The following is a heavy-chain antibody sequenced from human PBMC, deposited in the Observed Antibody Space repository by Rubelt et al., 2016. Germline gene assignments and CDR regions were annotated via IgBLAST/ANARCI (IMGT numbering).Heavy chain of an antibody. D-gene: IGHD1-1*01. V-gene: IGHV4-39*07. J-gene: IGHJ6*02. Sequence: QLQLQESGPGLVKPSETLSLTCAVYGGSFSGYYWGWIRQPPGKGLAWIGSISYSGTTYSNPALKSRVTISVDTSKNQFSLKVGCVTAADTAVYYCARQEIQLFGADGMDVWGQGTTVTVSS. CDR3: ARQEIQLFGADGMDV. CDR1: GGSFSGYY. CDR2: ISYSGTT.